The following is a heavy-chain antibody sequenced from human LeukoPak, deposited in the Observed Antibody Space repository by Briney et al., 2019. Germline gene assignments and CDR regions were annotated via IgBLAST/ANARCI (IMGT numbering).Heavy chain of an antibody. D-gene: IGHD1-1*01. Sequence: SETLSLTCAVYGGSFSGYYWSWIRQPPGKGLEWIGEINHSGSTNYNPSLKSRVTISVDTSKNQFSLKLRSVTAADTAVYYCARAVQLERPPPLIGYYYMDVWGKGTTVTVSS. CDR3: ARAVQLERPPPLIGYYYMDV. CDR1: GGSFSGYY. CDR2: INHSGST. J-gene: IGHJ6*03. V-gene: IGHV4-34*01.